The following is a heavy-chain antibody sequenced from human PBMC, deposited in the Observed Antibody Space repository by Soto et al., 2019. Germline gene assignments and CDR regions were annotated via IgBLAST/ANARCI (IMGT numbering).Heavy chain of an antibody. J-gene: IGHJ4*02. CDR2: IWYDGNNK. CDR3: ARGPISLAYX. D-gene: IGHD2-21*01. CDR1: GFTFSNYC. V-gene: IGHV3-33*01. Sequence: RILACAAAGFTFSNYCMHWVRQAPGKGLEWLAVIWYDGNNKYYADSVKVRFTISRDNSNNTLYVQMTSLRAEETAVYYCARGPISLAYXRGQGTWVTGS.